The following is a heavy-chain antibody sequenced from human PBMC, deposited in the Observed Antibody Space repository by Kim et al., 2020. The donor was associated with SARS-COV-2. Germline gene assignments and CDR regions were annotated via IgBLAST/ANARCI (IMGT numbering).Heavy chain of an antibody. V-gene: IGHV3-9*01. D-gene: IGHD3-10*01. CDR2: IIWNTGST. CDR1: GFTFYDYG. Sequence: GGSLRLSCAVSGFTFYDYGMHWVRQAPGKGPEWVSGIIWNTGSTGYADSVRGRFTVSRDNASNSLYLQMNSLRTEDTALYYCVKDITPGGAGVWGLGTTVTVSS. CDR3: VKDITPGGAGV. J-gene: IGHJ6*02.